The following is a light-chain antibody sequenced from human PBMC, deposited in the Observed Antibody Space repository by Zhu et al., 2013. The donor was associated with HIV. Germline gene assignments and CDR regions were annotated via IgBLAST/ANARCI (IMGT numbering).Light chain of an antibody. CDR1: QSVNNY. CDR2: GAS. Sequence: EIVLTQSPGTLSLSPGERATLSCRASQSVNNYLAWYQQKPGQAPRLLIYGASTRATGIPARFSGSGSGTEFTLTISSLQSEDFAVYYCQQYNNWPPLTFGGGTKVEIK. CDR3: QQYNNWPPLT. V-gene: IGKV3-15*01. J-gene: IGKJ4*01.